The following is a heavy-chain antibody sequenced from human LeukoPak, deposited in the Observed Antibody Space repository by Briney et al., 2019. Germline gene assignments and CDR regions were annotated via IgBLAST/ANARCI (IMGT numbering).Heavy chain of an antibody. Sequence: GGSLRLSCAASGFTFSSYWMHWVRQAPGKGLVWVSRINSDGSSTTYADSVRGRFTISRDNAKNTLYLQMNSLRAEDTAVYYCARDGVEFYNWFDPWGQGTLVTVSS. CDR2: INSDGSST. CDR3: ARDGVEFYNWFDP. J-gene: IGHJ5*02. V-gene: IGHV3-74*01. CDR1: GFTFSSYW. D-gene: IGHD2-21*01.